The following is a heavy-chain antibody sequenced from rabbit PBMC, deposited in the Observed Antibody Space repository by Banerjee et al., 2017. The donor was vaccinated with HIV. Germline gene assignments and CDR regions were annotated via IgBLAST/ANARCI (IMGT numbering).Heavy chain of an antibody. CDR2: INTSSGNT. J-gene: IGHJ4*01. D-gene: IGHD2-1*01. CDR3: ARGGGGDGVGYNL. CDR1: GFDFSSNA. Sequence: QEQLVESGGGLVQPEGSLTLTCKASGFDFSSNAMCWVRQAPGKGLEWIACINTSSGNTVYATWAKGRFTISKPSWTTVTLQMTSLTAADTATYFCARGGGGDGVGYNLWGQGTLVTVS. V-gene: IGHV1S45*01.